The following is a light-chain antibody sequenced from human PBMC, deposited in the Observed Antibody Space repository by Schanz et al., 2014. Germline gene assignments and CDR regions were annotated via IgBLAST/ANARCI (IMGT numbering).Light chain of an antibody. Sequence: IQLTQSPSSLSASVGDRVTLTCRASQGISSYLAWYQQKPGKAPELLIYAASTLQSGVPSRFSGSGSGTDFNLTISSLQPEDFATYYCQQLNNYPRTFGQGTKLEIK. CDR1: QGISSY. CDR3: QQLNNYPRT. J-gene: IGKJ2*01. V-gene: IGKV1-9*01. CDR2: AAS.